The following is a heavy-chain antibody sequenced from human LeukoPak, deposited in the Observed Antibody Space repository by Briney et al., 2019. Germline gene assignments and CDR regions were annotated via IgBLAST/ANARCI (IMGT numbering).Heavy chain of an antibody. J-gene: IGHJ6*03. CDR2: ISSSGSTI. CDR1: GFTFSSYE. Sequence: PGGSLRLSCAASGFTFSSYEMNWVRQAPGEGLEWVSYISSSGSTIYYADSGKGRFTISRDNAKNSLYLQMNSLRAEDTAVYYCARGKVVVVPAAMGNYYMDVWGKGTTVTVSS. V-gene: IGHV3-48*03. D-gene: IGHD2-2*01. CDR3: ARGKVVVVPAAMGNYYMDV.